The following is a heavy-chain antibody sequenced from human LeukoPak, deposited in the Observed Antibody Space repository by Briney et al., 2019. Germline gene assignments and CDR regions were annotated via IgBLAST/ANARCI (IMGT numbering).Heavy chain of an antibody. CDR1: GYTFTSYD. CDR3: ARDGGFSVRDY. D-gene: IGHD3-16*01. CDR2: MNPNSGNT. V-gene: IGHV1-8*01. Sequence: ASVKVSCKASGYTFTSYDINWVRQATGQGLEWMGWMNPNSGNTGYAQKFQGRVTMTTDTSTSTAYMELRSLRSDDTAVYYCARDGGFSVRDYWGQGTLVTVSS. J-gene: IGHJ4*02.